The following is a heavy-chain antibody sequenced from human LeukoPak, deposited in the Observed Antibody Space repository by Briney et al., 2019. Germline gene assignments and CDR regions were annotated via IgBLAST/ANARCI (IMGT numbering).Heavy chain of an antibody. D-gene: IGHD4-23*01. Sequence: SETLSLTCTVSGGSISSSSYYWGWIRQPPGKGLEWIGSIYYSGSTYYNPSLKSRVTISVDTSKNQFSLKLSSVTAADTAVYYCARGDYYGGSYYFDYWGQGTLVTVSS. CDR3: ARGDYYGGSYYFDY. CDR2: IYYSGST. CDR1: GGSISSSSYY. J-gene: IGHJ4*02. V-gene: IGHV4-39*01.